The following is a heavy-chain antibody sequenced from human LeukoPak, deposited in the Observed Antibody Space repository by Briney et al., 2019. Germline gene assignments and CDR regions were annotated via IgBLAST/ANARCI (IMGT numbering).Heavy chain of an antibody. Sequence: SVKVSCKASGGTFSSYALSWVRQAPGQGLEWMGGIIPIFGTANYAQKFQGRVTITADESTSTAYMELSSLRSEDTAVYYCAAVVPAVMGYFDYWGQGTLVTVSS. CDR1: GGTFSSYA. D-gene: IGHD2-2*01. CDR2: IIPIFGTA. J-gene: IGHJ4*02. CDR3: AAVVPAVMGYFDY. V-gene: IGHV1-69*13.